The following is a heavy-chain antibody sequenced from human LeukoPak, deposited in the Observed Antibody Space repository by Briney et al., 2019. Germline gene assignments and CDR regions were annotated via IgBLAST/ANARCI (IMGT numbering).Heavy chain of an antibody. D-gene: IGHD2-2*01. J-gene: IGHJ5*02. CDR2: IYYSGST. CDR1: GGSISSYY. V-gene: IGHV4-59*01. Sequence: SETLSLTCTVSGGSISSYYWSWIRQPPGKGLEWIGYIYYSGSTNYNPSLKSRVTISVDTSKNQFSLNLSSVTAADTAVYYCAKNHLPDCSSTSCSPNWFDPWGQGTLVTVSS. CDR3: AKNHLPDCSSTSCSPNWFDP.